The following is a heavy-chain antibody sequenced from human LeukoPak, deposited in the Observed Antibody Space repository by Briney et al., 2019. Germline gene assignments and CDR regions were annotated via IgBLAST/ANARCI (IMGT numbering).Heavy chain of an antibody. V-gene: IGHV3-30*18. CDR1: GFTFSSYG. CDR2: ISSDGSGK. CDR3: AKDLTGGNDYLDY. D-gene: IGHD1-1*01. Sequence: GRSLRLSCTTTGFTFSSYGMHWVRQAPGKGLEWVAVISSDGSGKHSAESVKGRFTISRDNSKNTLYLQMNSLRAEDTAVYYCAKDLTGGNDYLDYWGQGTLVTVSS. J-gene: IGHJ4*02.